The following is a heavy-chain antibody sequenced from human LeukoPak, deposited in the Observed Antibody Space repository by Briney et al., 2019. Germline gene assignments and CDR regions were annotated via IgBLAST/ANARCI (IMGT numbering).Heavy chain of an antibody. J-gene: IGHJ6*02. CDR1: AFTFSSYS. CDR3: ARIWLAVLPADGMDV. Sequence: PGGSLRLSCAASAFTFSSYSMNWVRQAPGKGLEWVSYISSSSSSIYYTDSVKGRFTISRDNAKNSLYLQMNSLRAEDTGVYYCARIWLAVLPADGMDVWGLGNTVTVSS. V-gene: IGHV3-48*04. CDR2: ISSSSSSI. D-gene: IGHD2-2*01.